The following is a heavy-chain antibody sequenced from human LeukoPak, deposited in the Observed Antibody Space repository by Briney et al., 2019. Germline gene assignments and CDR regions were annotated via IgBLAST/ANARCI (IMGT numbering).Heavy chain of an antibody. D-gene: IGHD2-21*02. Sequence: PGGSLRLSCAASGFTFSKYNMNWVRQAPGKGLEWVSYTSSSSSTIYYADSVKGRFTSSRDNAENSLYLQMNSLRAEDTAVYYCARGHSGDWALGGQGTLVTVSS. V-gene: IGHV3-48*01. J-gene: IGHJ4*02. CDR3: ARGHSGDWAL. CDR2: TSSSSSTI. CDR1: GFTFSKYN.